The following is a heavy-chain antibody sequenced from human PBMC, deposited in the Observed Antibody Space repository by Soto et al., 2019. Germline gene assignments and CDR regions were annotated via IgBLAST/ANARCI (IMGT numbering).Heavy chain of an antibody. V-gene: IGHV4-4*02. CDR3: ARKQYHSTWGFDI. CDR2: SYHSGST. D-gene: IGHD1-26*01. J-gene: IGHJ3*02. CDR1: GGSISSNHW. Sequence: SETLSLTCAVSGGSISSNHWWSWVRQSPGKGLEWIGESYHSGSTNYNPSLKSRVTISVDKSKNQFSLKVSSVIAADTAVYYCARKQYHSTWGFDIWGQGTMVTVSS.